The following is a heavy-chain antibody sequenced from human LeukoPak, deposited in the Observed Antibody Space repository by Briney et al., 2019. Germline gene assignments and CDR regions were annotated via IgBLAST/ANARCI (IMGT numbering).Heavy chain of an antibody. CDR3: ATRSVDIVATINPDY. D-gene: IGHD5-12*01. CDR1: GGSISSGDYY. V-gene: IGHV4-30-4*08. Sequence: SETLSLTCTVSGGSISSGDYYWSWIRQPPGKGLEWLGYIYYSGSTYYNPSLKSRVTISVDTSKNQFSLKLSSVTAADTAVYYCATRSVDIVATINPDYWGQGTLVTVSS. J-gene: IGHJ4*02. CDR2: IYYSGST.